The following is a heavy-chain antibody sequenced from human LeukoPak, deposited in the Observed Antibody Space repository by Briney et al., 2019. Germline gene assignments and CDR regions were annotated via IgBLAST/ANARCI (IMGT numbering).Heavy chain of an antibody. CDR1: GFTVSSNY. Sequence: GGSLRLSCAASGFTVSSNYMSWVRQAPGKGLEWVSVIYSGGSTYYADSVKGRFTISRDNSKNTLYLQMNSLRAEDTAVYYCAKDTDGYNSHDYWGQGTLVTVSS. CDR2: IYSGGST. J-gene: IGHJ4*02. D-gene: IGHD5-24*01. CDR3: AKDTDGYNSHDY. V-gene: IGHV3-53*01.